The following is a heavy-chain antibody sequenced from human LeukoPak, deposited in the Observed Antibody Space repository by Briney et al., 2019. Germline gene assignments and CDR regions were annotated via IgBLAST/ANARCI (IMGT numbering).Heavy chain of an antibody. V-gene: IGHV3-7*01. CDR3: VRGKPYSSSWYPYDY. Sequence: PGGSLRLSCAASGFTFSSYWMSWVRQAPGKGLEWVANIKHDGSERYYVDSVKGRFTISRDNAKNSLYLQMNNLRAEDTAMYYCVRGKPYSSSWYPYDYWGQGTLVTVSS. CDR1: GFTFSSYW. D-gene: IGHD6-13*01. CDR2: IKHDGSER. J-gene: IGHJ4*02.